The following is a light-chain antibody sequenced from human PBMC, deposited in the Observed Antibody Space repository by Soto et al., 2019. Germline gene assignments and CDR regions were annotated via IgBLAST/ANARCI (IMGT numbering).Light chain of an antibody. V-gene: IGLV2-14*01. J-gene: IGLJ2*01. CDR3: SSYTTTSTLGV. CDR2: EVS. CDR1: RSDVGGYNY. Sequence: QSVLTQPGSMSGSPGQSITISCTGTRSDVGGYNYVSWYQQHPGKAPKLMIYEVSNRPSGVSNRFSGSKSGNTASLTISGLQAEDEADYYCSSYTTTSTLGVFGGGTKVTVL.